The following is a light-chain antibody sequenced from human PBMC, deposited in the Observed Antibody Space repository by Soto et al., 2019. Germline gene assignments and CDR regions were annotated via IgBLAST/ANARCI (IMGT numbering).Light chain of an antibody. J-gene: IGKJ5*01. CDR1: QDISNY. CDR2: AAS. Sequence: DIQMTQSPSSLSASVGDRVTITCRASQDISNYLAWYQQKPGKAPKLLIYAASTLESGVPSRFSATVSGTEFSLTITSLQPEDFATYYCQQLFDSPITFGQGTRLEI. CDR3: QQLFDSPIT. V-gene: IGKV1-9*01.